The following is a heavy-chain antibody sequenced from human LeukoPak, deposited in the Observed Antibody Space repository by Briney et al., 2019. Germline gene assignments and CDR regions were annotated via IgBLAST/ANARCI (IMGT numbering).Heavy chain of an antibody. Sequence: ASVKVSCKASGYTFTGYYMHWVRQAPGHGLEWMGWINPDSGGTNYAQKFQGRVTMTTDTSTSTAYMELRSLRSDDTAVYYCARDPHEFSSGWSHFDYWGQGTLVTVSS. CDR3: ARDPHEFSSGWSHFDY. V-gene: IGHV1-2*02. J-gene: IGHJ4*02. CDR2: INPDSGGT. CDR1: GYTFTGYY. D-gene: IGHD6-19*01.